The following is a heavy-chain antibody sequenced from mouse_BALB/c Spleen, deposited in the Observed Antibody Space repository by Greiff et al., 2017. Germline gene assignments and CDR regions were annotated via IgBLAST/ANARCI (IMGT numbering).Heavy chain of an antibody. J-gene: IGHJ3*01. D-gene: IGHD1-1*01. V-gene: IGHV5-6-3*01. Sequence: VQLKESGGGLVQPGGSLKLSCAASGFTFSSYGMSWVRQTPDKRLELVATINSNGGSTYYPDSVKGRFTISRDNAKNTLYLQMSSLKSEDSAMYYCARDGSSPFAYWGQGTLVTVSA. CDR2: INSNGGST. CDR1: GFTFSSYG. CDR3: ARDGSSPFAY.